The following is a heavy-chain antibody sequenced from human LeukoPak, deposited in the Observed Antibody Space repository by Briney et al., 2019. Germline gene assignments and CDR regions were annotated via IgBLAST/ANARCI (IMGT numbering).Heavy chain of an antibody. D-gene: IGHD3-3*01. CDR2: FNPEDGET. V-gene: IGHV1-24*01. Sequence: ASVKVSCKVSGNTLTELSIYWVRQTPEKGLEWVGGFNPEDGETISAQEFQGRVTMTEDTSTDTAYMDLSSLKSEDTAVYYCATKVDDHDFWSGYYGMDVWGQGTTVTVSS. J-gene: IGHJ6*02. CDR3: ATKVDDHDFWSGYYGMDV. CDR1: GNTLTELS.